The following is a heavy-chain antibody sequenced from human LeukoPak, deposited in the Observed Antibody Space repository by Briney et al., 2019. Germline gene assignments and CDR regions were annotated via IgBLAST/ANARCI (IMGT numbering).Heavy chain of an antibody. J-gene: IGHJ4*02. Sequence: GRSLRLSCAASGFTFSSYAMHWVRQAPGKGLEWVAVISYDGSNKYYADSVKGRFTISRDNSKNTLYLQMNSLRAEDTAVYYCARDLLKSESLYDFWSGLEDYWGQGTLVTVSS. V-gene: IGHV3-30-3*01. D-gene: IGHD3-3*01. CDR2: ISYDGSNK. CDR1: GFTFSSYA. CDR3: ARDLLKSESLYDFWSGLEDY.